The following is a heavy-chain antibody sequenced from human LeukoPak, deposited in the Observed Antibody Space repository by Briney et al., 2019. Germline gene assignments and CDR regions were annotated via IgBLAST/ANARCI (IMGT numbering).Heavy chain of an antibody. V-gene: IGHV4-59*01. D-gene: IGHD3-10*01. J-gene: IGHJ6*02. Sequence: SETLSLTCTVSGGSISSYYWSWIRQPPGKGLEWIGNIYYSGSTNYNPSLKSRVTISVDTSKNQFSLKLSSVTAADTAVYYCAREAGYYGSGSYLPYYYYYYGMDVWGQGTTVTVSS. CDR1: GGSISSYY. CDR3: AREAGYYGSGSYLPYYYYYYGMDV. CDR2: IYYSGST.